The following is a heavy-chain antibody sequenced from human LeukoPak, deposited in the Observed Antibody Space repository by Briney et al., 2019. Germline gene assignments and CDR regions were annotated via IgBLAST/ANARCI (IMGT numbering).Heavy chain of an antibody. D-gene: IGHD6-13*01. Sequence: PSETLSLTCAVYGGSFSGYYWSWIRQPPGKGLEWIGEINHSGSTNYNPSLKSRVTISVDTSKNQFSLKLSSVTAADTAVYYCAREGSSSPWDYWGQGTLDTVSS. CDR1: GGSFSGYY. J-gene: IGHJ4*02. CDR2: INHSGST. V-gene: IGHV4-34*01. CDR3: AREGSSSPWDY.